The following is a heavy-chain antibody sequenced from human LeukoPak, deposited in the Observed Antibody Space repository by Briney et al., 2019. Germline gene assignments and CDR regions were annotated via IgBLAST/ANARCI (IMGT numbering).Heavy chain of an antibody. CDR2: ISDSSSCI. CDR1: GFTFSSYR. Sequence: GGSLRLSCAASGFTFSSYRMNWVRQAPGKGLEWVSSISDSSSCIYHADSVKGRFTISRDNAKNSVYLQMNSLRAEDTARYYCTKGENGMDVWGQGTTVTVSS. J-gene: IGHJ6*02. CDR3: TKGENGMDV. D-gene: IGHD1-26*01. V-gene: IGHV3-21*01.